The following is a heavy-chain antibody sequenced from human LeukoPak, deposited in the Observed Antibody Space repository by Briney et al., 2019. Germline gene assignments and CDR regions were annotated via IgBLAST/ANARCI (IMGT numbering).Heavy chain of an antibody. Sequence: PSETLSLTCTVSGGSISSYYWSWIRQPPGKGLEWIRYIYYSGSTNYNPSLKSRVTISVDTSKNQFSLKLSSVTAADTAVYYCARGKDYVPPYYFDYWGQGTLVTVSS. CDR2: IYYSGST. J-gene: IGHJ4*02. CDR3: ARGKDYVPPYYFDY. D-gene: IGHD4-17*01. CDR1: GGSISSYY. V-gene: IGHV4-59*01.